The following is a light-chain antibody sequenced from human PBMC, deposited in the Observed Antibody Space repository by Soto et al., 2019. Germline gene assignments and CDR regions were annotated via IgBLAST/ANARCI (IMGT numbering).Light chain of an antibody. CDR1: SNDVGGYNY. Sequence: QSALTQPASVSGSPGQSITISCTGTSNDVGGYNYVSWYQQHPGKAPKLMIYEVSNRPSGVSNRFSGSKSGNTASLTISGLQAEDEADYYCVSFTSSSPLVFGGGTKLTVL. J-gene: IGLJ2*01. CDR2: EVS. CDR3: VSFTSSSPLV. V-gene: IGLV2-14*01.